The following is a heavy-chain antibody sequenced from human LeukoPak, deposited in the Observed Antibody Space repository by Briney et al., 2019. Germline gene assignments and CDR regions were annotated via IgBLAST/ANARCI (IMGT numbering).Heavy chain of an antibody. V-gene: IGHV3-30*03. D-gene: IGHD3-10*01. J-gene: IGHJ3*02. CDR3: AFVYYYGSGSYYKEAFDI. Sequence: PGGSLRLSCAASGFTFSNYGMHWVRQAPGKGLEWVAVISYDGSNKYDAASVKGRLTIYRDKSKNTLYLQMNSRRAEDTAVYYWAFVYYYGSGSYYKEAFDIWGQGTMVTVSS. CDR1: GFTFSNYG. CDR2: ISYDGSNK.